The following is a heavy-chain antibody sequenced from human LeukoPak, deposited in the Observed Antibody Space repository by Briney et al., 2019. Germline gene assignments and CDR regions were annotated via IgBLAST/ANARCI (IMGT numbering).Heavy chain of an antibody. CDR2: IKQDGSEK. D-gene: IGHD5-24*01. J-gene: IGHJ5*02. V-gene: IGHV3-7*05. CDR1: GFTFSNYW. Sequence: GGSLRLSCAASGFTFSNYWMIWVRQAPGKGLEWVGNIKQDGSEKRCADSVRGRFSISRDNAQTSLYLQMNSLRAEDTAVYYCARASDPWLQLTWGQGTLVAVSS. CDR3: ARASDPWLQLT.